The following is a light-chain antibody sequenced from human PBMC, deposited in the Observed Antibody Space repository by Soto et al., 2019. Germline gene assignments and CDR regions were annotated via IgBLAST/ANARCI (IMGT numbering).Light chain of an antibody. Sequence: EIVLTQSPATLSLSPGERATLSSRPSESVSSYLAWYEQKPGQPPRLLNDDASNRATGIPARFSGSGCGTDFPLTISSLEPEDFAVYYWQQRSNWITFGQGTRLEI. J-gene: IGKJ5*01. CDR2: DAS. CDR3: QQRSNWIT. CDR1: ESVSSY. V-gene: IGKV3-11*01.